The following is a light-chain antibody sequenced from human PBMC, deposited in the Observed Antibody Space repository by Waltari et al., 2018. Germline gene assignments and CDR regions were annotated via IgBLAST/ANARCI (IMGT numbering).Light chain of an antibody. CDR2: EVS. CDR3: SSYAGSIL. CDR1: SSDVGGYNY. Sequence: QSALTQPPSASGSPGQSVPISCTGTSSDVGGYNYVSWYQQHPGKAPKLMIYEVSKRPSGVPDRFSGSKSGNTASLTVSGLQAEDEADYYCSSYAGSILFGGGTKLTVL. J-gene: IGLJ2*01. V-gene: IGLV2-8*01.